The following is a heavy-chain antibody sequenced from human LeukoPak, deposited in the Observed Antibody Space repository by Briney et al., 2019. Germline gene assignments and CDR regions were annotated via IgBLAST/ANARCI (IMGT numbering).Heavy chain of an antibody. Sequence: PSETLSLTCTVSGASISGGGYYWSWIRQLPGKGLEWIGYIYYSGSTYYNPSLKSRVTISEDTSKRQFSLNLSSVTAADTAVYYCARLRDYWSGYDRRYYFYGLDVWGQGTTVTVSS. J-gene: IGHJ6*02. CDR2: IYYSGST. CDR3: ARLRDYWSGYDRRYYFYGLDV. D-gene: IGHD3-3*01. V-gene: IGHV4-31*03. CDR1: GASISGGGYY.